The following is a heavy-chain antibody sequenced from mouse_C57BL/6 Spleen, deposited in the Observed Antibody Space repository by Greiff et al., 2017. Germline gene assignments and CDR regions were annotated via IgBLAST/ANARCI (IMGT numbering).Heavy chain of an antibody. CDR2: IWSDGST. D-gene: IGHD1-1*01. CDR3: ARRGSRGYFDY. Sequence: VMLVESGPGLVAPSQSLSITCTVSGFSLTSYGVHWVRQPPGKGLEWLVLIWSDGSTTYYSATKSSLSISKDNSKSHAFLKMNSLLTYETAVYYCARRGSRGYFDYWGQGTTLTVSS. CDR1: GFSLTSYG. V-gene: IGHV2-6*03. J-gene: IGHJ2*01.